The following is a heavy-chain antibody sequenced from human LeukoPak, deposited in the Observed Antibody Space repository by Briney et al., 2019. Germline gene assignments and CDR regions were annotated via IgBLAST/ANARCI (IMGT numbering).Heavy chain of an antibody. V-gene: IGHV3-23*01. Sequence: GGSLRLSCAASGFTFSSYAMSWVRQAPGKGLEWVSAISGSGGSTYYADSVKGRFTISRDNSKNTLYLQMNSLRAEDTAVYYCAKGALSTYYYGSGSSADNWFDPWGQGTLATVSS. CDR3: AKGALSTYYYGSGSSADNWFDP. J-gene: IGHJ5*02. D-gene: IGHD3-10*01. CDR1: GFTFSSYA. CDR2: ISGSGGST.